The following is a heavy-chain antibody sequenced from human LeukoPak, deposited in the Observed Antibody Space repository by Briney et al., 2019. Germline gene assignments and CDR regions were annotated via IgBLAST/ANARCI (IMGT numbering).Heavy chain of an antibody. CDR1: GGSISSSNW. CDR2: IYLSGST. D-gene: IGHD4/OR15-4a*01. J-gene: IGHJ4*02. V-gene: IGHV4-4*02. CDR3: ARLTTKRDFDY. Sequence: SETLSLTCVVSGGSISSSNWWSWVRQPPGKGLEWIGEIYLSGSTNYNPSLKSRVIISVDKPKNQFSLKLSSVTAADTAVYYCARLTTKRDFDYWGQGTLVTVSS.